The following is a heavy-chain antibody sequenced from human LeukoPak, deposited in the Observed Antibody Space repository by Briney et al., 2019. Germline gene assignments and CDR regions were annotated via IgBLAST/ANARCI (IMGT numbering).Heavy chain of an antibody. CDR1: GGTFSSYA. J-gene: IGHJ4*02. Sequence: SVKVSCKASGGTFSSYAISWVRQAPGQGLEWMGGIIPIFGTANYAQKFQGRVTITADKSTSTAYMELSSLRSEDTAVYYCARGIAARPSYYLDYWGQGTLVTVSS. V-gene: IGHV1-69*06. D-gene: IGHD6-6*01. CDR2: IIPIFGTA. CDR3: ARGIAARPSYYLDY.